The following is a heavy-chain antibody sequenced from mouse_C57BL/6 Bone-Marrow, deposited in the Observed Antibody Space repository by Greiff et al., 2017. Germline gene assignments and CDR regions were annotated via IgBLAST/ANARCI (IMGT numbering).Heavy chain of an antibody. CDR1: GYTFTSYW. CDR2: INPSNGGT. J-gene: IGHJ3*01. CDR3: ARGHHYYGSSYGFAY. D-gene: IGHD1-1*01. Sequence: QVQLQQPGTELVKPGASVKLSCKASGYTFTSYWMHWVKQRPGQGLEWIGNINPSNGGTNYNEKFKSKATLTVDKSSSTAYMQLSSLTSEDSAVXYCARGHHYYGSSYGFAYWGQGTLVTVSA. V-gene: IGHV1-53*01.